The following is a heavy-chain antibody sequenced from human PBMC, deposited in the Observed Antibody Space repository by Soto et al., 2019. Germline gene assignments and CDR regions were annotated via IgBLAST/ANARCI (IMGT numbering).Heavy chain of an antibody. D-gene: IGHD3-3*01. V-gene: IGHV4-34*01. CDR2: INHSGST. CDR3: ARHGSITIFGVVTTEIREPRLDP. Sequence: SETLSLTCAVYGGSFSGYYWSWIRQPPGKGLEWIGEINHSGSTNYNPSLKSRVTISVDTSKNQFSLKLSSVTAADTAVYYCARHGSITIFGVVTTEIREPRLDPWGQGTLVTVSS. J-gene: IGHJ5*02. CDR1: GGSFSGYY.